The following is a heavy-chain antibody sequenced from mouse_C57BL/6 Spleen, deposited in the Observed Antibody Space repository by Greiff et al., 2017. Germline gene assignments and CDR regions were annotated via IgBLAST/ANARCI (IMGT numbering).Heavy chain of an antibody. CDR2: IDPSDSYT. J-gene: IGHJ3*01. CDR3: AKGDGSLFAY. V-gene: IGHV1-69*01. CDR1: GYTFTSYW. D-gene: IGHD2-3*01. Sequence: VQLQQPGAELVMPGASVKLSCKASGYTFTSYWMHWVKQRPGQGLEWIGEIDPSDSYTNYNQKFKGKSTLTVDKSSSTAYMQLSSLTSEDSAVYYCAKGDGSLFAYWGQGTLVTVSA.